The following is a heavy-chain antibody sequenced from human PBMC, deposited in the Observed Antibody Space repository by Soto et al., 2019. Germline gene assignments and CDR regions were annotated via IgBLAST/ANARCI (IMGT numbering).Heavy chain of an antibody. Sequence: QVQLQESGPGLVKPSQTLSLTCTVSGGSISSGGYYWSWIRQHPGKGLEWIGYIYYSGSTYYNPSLKRRVTISVDTSKNQFSLKLSSVTAADTAVYYCARGRGRSAVTTVYYFDYWGQGTLVTVSS. CDR2: IYYSGST. V-gene: IGHV4-31*03. CDR3: ARGRGRSAVTTVYYFDY. J-gene: IGHJ4*02. D-gene: IGHD4-4*01. CDR1: GGSISSGGYY.